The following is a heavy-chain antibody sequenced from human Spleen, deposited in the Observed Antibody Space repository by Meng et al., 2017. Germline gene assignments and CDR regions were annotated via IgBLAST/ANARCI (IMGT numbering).Heavy chain of an antibody. CDR3: VKHSSDWSLDS. D-gene: IGHD6-19*01. CDR2: IHTRGHP. Sequence: QFQLVQSGAEVRKPGASVKLSCNASGYTYTDYQTDCVRQAPGQSLEWMGWIHTRGHPTYAQKFQSRVTMNIDTSTTTASMELRSLRSDDSALYYCVKHSSDWSLDSWGQGTLVTVSS. J-gene: IGHJ4*02. V-gene: IGHV1-18*01. CDR1: GYTYTDYQ.